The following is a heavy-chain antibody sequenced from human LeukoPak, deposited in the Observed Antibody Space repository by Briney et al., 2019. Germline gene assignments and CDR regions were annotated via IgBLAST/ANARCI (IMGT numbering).Heavy chain of an antibody. CDR2: MNPNSGNT. CDR3: ARSIVLMVYAPYYYYYGMDV. J-gene: IGHJ6*02. D-gene: IGHD2-8*01. Sequence: ASVKVSRKASGYTFTSYDINWVRQATGQGLEWMGWMNPNSGNTGYAQKFQGRVTMTRNTSISTAYMELSSLRSEDTAVYYCARSIVLMVYAPYYYYYGMDVWGQGTTVTVSS. CDR1: GYTFTSYD. V-gene: IGHV1-8*01.